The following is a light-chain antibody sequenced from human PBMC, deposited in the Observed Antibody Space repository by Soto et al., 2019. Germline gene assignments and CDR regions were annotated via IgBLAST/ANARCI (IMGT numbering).Light chain of an antibody. V-gene: IGLV3-21*04. CDR1: NIGSKG. J-gene: IGLJ2*01. CDR3: QVWDSGSAHVV. CDR2: SDT. Sequence: SYELTQPPSVSVAPGKTARISCGGNNIGSKGVHWYQQKPGQAPVLVIYSDTDLPSVIPDRFSGSNSANTATLTISRVEAGDEADYYCQVWDSGSAHVVFGGGTKLTVL.